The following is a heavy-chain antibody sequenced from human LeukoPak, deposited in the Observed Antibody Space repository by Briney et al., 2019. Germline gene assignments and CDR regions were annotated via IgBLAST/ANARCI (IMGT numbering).Heavy chain of an antibody. Sequence: SETLSLTXTVSGGSISSYYWSWIRQPPGKGLEWIGYIYYSGSTNYNPSLKSRVTISVDTSKNQFSLKLSSVTAADTAVYYCARDPTWGSGYPMDYWGQGTLVTVSS. CDR3: ARDPTWGSGYPMDY. CDR1: GGSISSYY. CDR2: IYYSGST. V-gene: IGHV4-59*12. J-gene: IGHJ4*02. D-gene: IGHD5-12*01.